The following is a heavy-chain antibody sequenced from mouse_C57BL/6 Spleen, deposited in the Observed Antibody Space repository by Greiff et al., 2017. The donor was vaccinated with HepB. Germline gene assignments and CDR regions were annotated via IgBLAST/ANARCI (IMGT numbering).Heavy chain of an antibody. V-gene: IGHV2-9*01. J-gene: IGHJ4*01. Sequence: VQRVESGPGLVAPSQSLSIPCTVSGFSLTSYGVDWVRQPPGKGLEWLGVIWGGGSTNYNSALMSRLSISKNNSKSQVILKMNSLQTDDTAMYYCDKSSMVTTGAMDYWGQGTSVTVSS. CDR1: GFSLTSYG. CDR2: IWGGGST. CDR3: DKSSMVTTGAMDY. D-gene: IGHD2-2*01.